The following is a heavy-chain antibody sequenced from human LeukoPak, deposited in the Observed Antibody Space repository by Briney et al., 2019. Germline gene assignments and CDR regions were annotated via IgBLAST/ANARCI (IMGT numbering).Heavy chain of an antibody. J-gene: IGHJ4*02. CDR1: GGSISSSSYY. Sequence: SETLSLTCTVSGGSISSSSYYWGWIRQPPGKGLEWIGSIYYSGSTYYNPSLKSRVTISVDTSKNQFSLKLSSVTAADTAVYYCAREAYCGGDCYSSSPWFDYWGQGTLVTVSS. CDR3: AREAYCGGDCYSSSPWFDY. CDR2: IYYSGST. V-gene: IGHV4-39*01. D-gene: IGHD2-21*01.